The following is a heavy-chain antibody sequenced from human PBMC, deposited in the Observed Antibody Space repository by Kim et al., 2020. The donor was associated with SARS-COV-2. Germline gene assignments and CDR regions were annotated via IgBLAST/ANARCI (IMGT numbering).Heavy chain of an antibody. Sequence: RSSPSLKSRLTITKDTSKNQVVLIMTNMDPVDTATYYCAHRLRGYDVFDIWGQGTMVTVSS. V-gene: IGHV2-5*01. D-gene: IGHD3-16*01. J-gene: IGHJ3*02. CDR3: AHRLRGYDVFDI.